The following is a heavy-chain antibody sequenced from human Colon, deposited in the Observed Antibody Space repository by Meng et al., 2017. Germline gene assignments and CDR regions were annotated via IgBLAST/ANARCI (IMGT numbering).Heavy chain of an antibody. V-gene: IGHV1-18*01. CDR3: ARDQKYSFGTYFFDF. D-gene: IGHD5-18*01. J-gene: IGHJ4*02. Sequence: VPLVQSSAEVKKPGASVKVACKASGDPFTNYGISWVRQAPGQGLEWVGWITAHSGSTNYAQKFQGRVTMTTDTSTNTAYMELRSLGSDDTAVYYCARDQKYSFGTYFFDFWGQGTLVTVSS. CDR1: GDPFTNYG. CDR2: ITAHSGST.